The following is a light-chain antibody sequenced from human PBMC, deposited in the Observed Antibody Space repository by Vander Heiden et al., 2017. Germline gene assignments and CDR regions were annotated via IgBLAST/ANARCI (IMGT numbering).Light chain of an antibody. J-gene: IGKJ3*01. CDR3: QQYNSYSPT. V-gene: IGKV1-5*03. CDR1: QSISSW. CDR2: KAS. Sequence: EIQMTQSPSTLSASVGDRVTITCRASQSISSWLAWYQQKPGKAPKLLIYKASGLESGVPSRFSGSGSGTEFTLTISSLQPDDFATYYCQQYNSYSPTFGPGTKVDIK.